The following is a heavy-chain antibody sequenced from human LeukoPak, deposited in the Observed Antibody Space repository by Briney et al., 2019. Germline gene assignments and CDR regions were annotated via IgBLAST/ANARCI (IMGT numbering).Heavy chain of an antibody. CDR2: IYYSGST. J-gene: IGHJ1*01. CDR3: ARAGSGRGYFQH. CDR1: GGSISSYY. D-gene: IGHD3-10*01. Sequence: SETLSLTCTVSGGSISSYYWSWIRQPPGKGLEWIGYIYYSGSTNYNPSLKSRVTISVDTSKNQFSLKLSSVTAADTAVYYCARAGSGRGYFQHWGQGTLVTVSS. V-gene: IGHV4-59*01.